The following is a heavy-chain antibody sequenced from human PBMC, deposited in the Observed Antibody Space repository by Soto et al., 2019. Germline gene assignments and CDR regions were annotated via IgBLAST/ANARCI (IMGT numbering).Heavy chain of an antibody. CDR2: ISAYNGNT. V-gene: IGHV1-18*04. J-gene: IGHJ4*02. CDR3: ARVLFMLTSGGVIVKGLDY. Sequence: ASVKVSCKASGYTFTSYGISWVRQAPGQGLEWMGWISAYNGNTNYAQKLQGRVTMTTDTSTSTAYMELRSLRSDDTAVYYCARVLFMLTSGGVIVKGLDYWGQGTLVPVSS. CDR1: GYTFTSYG. D-gene: IGHD3-16*02.